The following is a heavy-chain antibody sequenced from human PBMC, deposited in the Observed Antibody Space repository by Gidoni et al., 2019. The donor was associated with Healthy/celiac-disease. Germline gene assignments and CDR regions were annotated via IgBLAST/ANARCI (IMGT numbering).Heavy chain of an antibody. J-gene: IGHJ6*02. CDR1: GGTFPSYA. CDR2: IIPICGTA. CDR3: ARPGTSNGYYYYGMDV. V-gene: IGHV1-69*06. Sequence: QVQLVQSVAEVKKPGSSVTVSCKASGGTFPSYAIIWVRQAPGQGLEWMGGIIPICGTANYAQKFQGRVTITADKSTSTAYMELSSLRSEDTAVYYCARPGTSNGYYYYGMDVWGQGTTVTVSS. D-gene: IGHD2-8*01.